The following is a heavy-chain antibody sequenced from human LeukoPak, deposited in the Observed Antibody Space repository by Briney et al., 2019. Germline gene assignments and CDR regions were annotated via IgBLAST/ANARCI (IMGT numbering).Heavy chain of an antibody. J-gene: IGHJ4*02. V-gene: IGHV3-33*01. CDR2: IWYDGSNK. D-gene: IGHD5-18*01. CDR1: GFTFSSYG. CDR3: ARDGDTAMVTH. Sequence: PGGSLRLSCATSGFTFSSYGMHWVRQAPGKGLEWVAVIWYDGSNKYYADSVKGRFTISRDNSKNTLYLQMNSLRAEDTAVYYCARDGDTAMVTHWGQGTLVTVSS.